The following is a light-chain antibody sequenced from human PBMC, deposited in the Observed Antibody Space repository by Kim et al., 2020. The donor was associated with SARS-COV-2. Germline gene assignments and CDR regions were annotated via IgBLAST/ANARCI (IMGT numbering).Light chain of an antibody. V-gene: IGKV1-5*03. CDR2: KAS. CDR3: QRYSGYIH. Sequence: DIQMTQSPSTLSASVGDRVTITCRASESISNWLAWYQQKPGKAPKLLIYKASSLESGVPSRFSGSGSGTEFTLTISSLQPDDFATYYCQRYSGYIHFGGGTKVDIK. CDR1: ESISNW. J-gene: IGKJ4*01.